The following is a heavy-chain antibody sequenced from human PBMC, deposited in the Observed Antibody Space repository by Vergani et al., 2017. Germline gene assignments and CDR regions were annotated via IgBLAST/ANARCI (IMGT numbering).Heavy chain of an antibody. CDR3: AGDSGYDSYYYYGMDV. CDR2: ISSSSSYT. Sequence: QVQLVESGGGLVKPGGSLRLSCAASGFTFSDYYMSWIRQAPGKGLEWVSYISSSSSYTNYADSVKGRFTISRDNAKNSLYLQMNSLRAEDTAVYYCAGDSGYDSYYYYGMDVWGQGTTVTVSS. CDR1: GFTFSDYY. D-gene: IGHD5-12*01. J-gene: IGHJ6*02. V-gene: IGHV3-11*05.